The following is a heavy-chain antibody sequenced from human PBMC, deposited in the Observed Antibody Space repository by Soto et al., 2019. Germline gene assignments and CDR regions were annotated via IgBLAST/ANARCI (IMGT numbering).Heavy chain of an antibody. CDR1: GFTFSSYW. J-gene: IGHJ4*02. Sequence: GGSLRLSCAASGFTFSSYWMNWVRQAPGQGLEWVATIKQDGSEKYYVDSVKGRFIISRDNAKNSLYLQMNSLGAEDTAIYYCAKASGASYPGSRVFDSWGPGTRVTVSS. CDR3: AKASGASYPGSRVFDS. CDR2: IKQDGSEK. D-gene: IGHD3-10*01. V-gene: IGHV3-7*03.